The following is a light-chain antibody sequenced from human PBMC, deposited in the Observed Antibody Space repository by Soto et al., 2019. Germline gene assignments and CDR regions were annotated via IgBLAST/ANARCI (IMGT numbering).Light chain of an antibody. CDR1: SSDVGNYIF. CDR2: DIN. J-gene: IGLJ1*01. CDR3: SSYTTSNTYV. V-gene: IGLV2-14*01. Sequence: QSALTQPASVSGSPGQSITISCTGTSSDVGNYIFVSWYRQHPGKAPKLMIYDINNRPSGVSNRFSGSKSGNTASLTISGLQAEDEADYYCSSYTTSNTYVFGTGTKVTVL.